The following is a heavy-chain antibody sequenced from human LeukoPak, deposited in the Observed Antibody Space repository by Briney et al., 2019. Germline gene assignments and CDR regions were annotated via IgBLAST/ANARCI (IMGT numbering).Heavy chain of an antibody. CDR3: ARDSEAYCGGDCYFYFDY. CDR2: ISGSGDFI. V-gene: IGHV3-21*01. Sequence: PGGSLRLSCAVSGFSFSSFGMIWVRQAPGKGLEWLASISGSGDFIYYADPVKGRFTISKDNTKNSVHLQLTSLRAEDTAVYYCARDSEAYCGGDCYFYFDYWGQGTRVTVSS. CDR1: GFSFSSFG. J-gene: IGHJ4*02. D-gene: IGHD2-21*02.